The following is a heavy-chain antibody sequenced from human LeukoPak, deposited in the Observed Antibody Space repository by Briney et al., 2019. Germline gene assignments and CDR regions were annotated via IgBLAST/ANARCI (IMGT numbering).Heavy chain of an antibody. CDR2: ISWDGDVT. Sequence: PGGSLRLSCAASGFTFHNHTMHWVRQGPGKRLEWVALISWDGDVTYYADSVKGRFTISRDNSKNSLYLQMNSLRTEDTALYYCTKDPAYSGSWFGYFDYWGQGTLVTVSS. CDR3: TKDPAYSGSWFGYFDY. V-gene: IGHV3-43*01. J-gene: IGHJ4*02. CDR1: GFTFHNHT. D-gene: IGHD6-13*01.